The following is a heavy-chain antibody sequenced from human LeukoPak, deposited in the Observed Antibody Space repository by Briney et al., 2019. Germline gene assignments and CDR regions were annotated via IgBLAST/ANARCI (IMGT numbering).Heavy chain of an antibody. D-gene: IGHD2-2*02. J-gene: IGHJ6*02. CDR3: ARGPVVPAAIRAYYYYYYGMDV. V-gene: IGHV3-53*01. CDR1: GFTVSSNY. Sequence: GGSLRLSCAASGFTVSSNYMSWVRQAPGKGLEWVSVIYSGGSTYYADPVKGRFTISRDNSKNTLYLQMNSLRAEDTAVYYCARGPVVPAAIRAYYYYYYGMDVWGQGTTVTVSS. CDR2: IYSGGST.